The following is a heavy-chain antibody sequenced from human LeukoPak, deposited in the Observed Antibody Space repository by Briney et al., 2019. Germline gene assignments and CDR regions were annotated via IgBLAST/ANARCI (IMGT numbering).Heavy chain of an antibody. Sequence: ASVKVSCKASGYIFTSYGIIWVRQAPGQGLEWMGWISVYNGNTNYPQRLQGRVTMTTDTSTTTAYMELRSLRSDDTAVYYCARDRWELGPFDYWGQGTLVTVSS. CDR2: ISVYNGNT. D-gene: IGHD1-26*01. J-gene: IGHJ4*02. CDR1: GYIFTSYG. CDR3: ARDRWELGPFDY. V-gene: IGHV1-18*01.